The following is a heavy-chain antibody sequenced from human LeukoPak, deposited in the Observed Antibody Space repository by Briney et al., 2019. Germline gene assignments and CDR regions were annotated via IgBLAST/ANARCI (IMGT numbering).Heavy chain of an antibody. CDR1: GGSFSGYY. Sequence: SETLSLTCAVYGGSFSGYYWSWIRQPPGKGLEWIGEINHSGSTNHNPSLKSRVTISVDTSKNQFSLKLSSVTAADTAVYYCARGQPYYDILTGYYMGFDYWGQGTLVTVSS. CDR3: ARGQPYYDILTGYYMGFDY. CDR2: INHSGST. V-gene: IGHV4-34*01. J-gene: IGHJ4*02. D-gene: IGHD3-9*01.